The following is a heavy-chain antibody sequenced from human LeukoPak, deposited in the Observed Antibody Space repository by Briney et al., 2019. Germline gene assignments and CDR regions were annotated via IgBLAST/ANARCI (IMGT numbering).Heavy chain of an antibody. CDR3: ARDRGSYCSSTSCYWEGIYYYYGMDV. D-gene: IGHD2-2*01. J-gene: IGHJ6*02. CDR1: GFTFSSYG. CDR2: IWYDGSNK. V-gene: IGHV3-33*01. Sequence: GGSLRLSCAASGFTFSSYGMHWVRQAPGKGLEWVAVIWYDGSNKYYADSVKGRFTISRDNSKNTLYLQMNSLRAEDTAVYYCARDRGSYCSSTSCYWEGIYYYYGMDVWGQGTTVTVSS.